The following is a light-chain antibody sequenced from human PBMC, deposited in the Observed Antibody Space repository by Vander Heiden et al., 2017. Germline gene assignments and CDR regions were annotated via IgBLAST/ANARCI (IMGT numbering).Light chain of an antibody. J-gene: IGLJ3*02. Sequence: QAVLTQPSSLSASPGAPASLTCTLRSGINVATYRIHWYQQKPGSPPQYLLRYKTDSDKDRGSGVPSRFSASKDASANAGILLISGLQSEDEADYYCMLWHDNAWVFGGGTTLTVL. CDR1: SGINVATYR. CDR3: MLWHDNAWV. V-gene: IGLV5-45*03. CDR2: YKTDSDK.